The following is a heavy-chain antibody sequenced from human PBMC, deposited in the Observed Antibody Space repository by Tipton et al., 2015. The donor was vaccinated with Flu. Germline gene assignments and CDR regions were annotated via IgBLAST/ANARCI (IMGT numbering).Heavy chain of an antibody. CDR2: IYNSEYT. CDR1: GGFFSSYY. CDR3: ARDSSLGMPDYFDY. J-gene: IGHJ4*02. V-gene: IGHV4-59*12. Sequence: TLSLTCTVSGGFFSSYYWNWIRQPPGKGLEWIGYIYNSEYTKYNPSLKSRVTISVDTSKKQFSLQLRSVTAADTAVYYCARDSSLGMPDYFDYWGQGTLVTASS. D-gene: IGHD2-2*01.